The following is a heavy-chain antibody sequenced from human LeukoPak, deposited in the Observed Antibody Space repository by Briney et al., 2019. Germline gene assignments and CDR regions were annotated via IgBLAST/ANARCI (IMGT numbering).Heavy chain of an antibody. V-gene: IGHV3-21*01. CDR1: RFTFSNSW. J-gene: IGHJ4*02. Sequence: GGSLRLSCAASRFTFSNSWMNWVRQAPGKGLEWVSSISSSSSYIYYADSVKGRFTISRDNAKNSLYLQMNSLRAEDTAVYYCARPRSSSWYYFDYWGQGTLVTVSS. CDR3: ARPRSSSWYYFDY. CDR2: ISSSSSYI. D-gene: IGHD6-13*01.